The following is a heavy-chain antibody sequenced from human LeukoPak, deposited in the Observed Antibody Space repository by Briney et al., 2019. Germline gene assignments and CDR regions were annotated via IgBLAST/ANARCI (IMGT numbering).Heavy chain of an antibody. CDR2: IYHSGST. J-gene: IGHJ5*02. Sequence: SETLSLTCAVPGYSISSGYYWAWIRQPPGKGLEWIGSIYHSGSTYYNPSLKSRVTISVDTSKHQFSLKLSSVTAADTAVYYCARHTKRVGNWFDPWGQGTLVTVSS. CDR1: GYSISSGYY. V-gene: IGHV4-38-2*01. CDR3: ARHTKRVGNWFDP. D-gene: IGHD1-26*01.